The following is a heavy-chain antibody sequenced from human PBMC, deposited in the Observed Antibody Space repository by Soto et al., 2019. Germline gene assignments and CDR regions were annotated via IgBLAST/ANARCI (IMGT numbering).Heavy chain of an antibody. CDR3: ARGMAVVGATIVFDY. CDR2: TYYRSKWYN. Sequence: SQTLSLTSPISGVSVSSNSSARNWNRQSPSSDLEWLGRTYYRSKWYNDYAVSVRSRITFNPDTSKNQFSLQLNSVTPEDTAVYYCARGMAVVGATIVFDYWGQGTLVTVSS. CDR1: GVSVSSNSSA. V-gene: IGHV6-1*01. D-gene: IGHD2-15*01. J-gene: IGHJ4*02.